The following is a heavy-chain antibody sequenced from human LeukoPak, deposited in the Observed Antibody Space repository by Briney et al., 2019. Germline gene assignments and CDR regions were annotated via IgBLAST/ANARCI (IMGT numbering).Heavy chain of an antibody. D-gene: IGHD6-6*01. CDR1: GFTFSSYA. Sequence: SGGSLRLSCAASGFTFSSYAMSWVRQAPGKGLEWVSTISGSGGSTYYADSVKGRFTISRDNSKNTLYLQMNSLRAEDTAVYYCAKTIAARPGGYFDYWGRGTLVTVSS. J-gene: IGHJ4*02. V-gene: IGHV3-23*01. CDR3: AKTIAARPGGYFDY. CDR2: ISGSGGST.